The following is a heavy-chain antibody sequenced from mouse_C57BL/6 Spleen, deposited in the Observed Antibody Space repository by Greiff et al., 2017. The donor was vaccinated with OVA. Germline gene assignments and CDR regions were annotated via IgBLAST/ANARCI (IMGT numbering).Heavy chain of an antibody. V-gene: IGHV1-26*01. CDR3: ARRGAYSTAMDY. D-gene: IGHD2-5*01. CDR1: GYTFTDYY. Sequence: VQLQQSGPELVKPGASVKISCKASGYTFTDYYMNWVKQSHGKSLEWIGDINPNDGGTSYNQKFKGKATLTVDKSSSTAYMELRSLTSEDSAVYYCARRGAYSTAMDYWGQGTSVTVSS. J-gene: IGHJ4*01. CDR2: INPNDGGT.